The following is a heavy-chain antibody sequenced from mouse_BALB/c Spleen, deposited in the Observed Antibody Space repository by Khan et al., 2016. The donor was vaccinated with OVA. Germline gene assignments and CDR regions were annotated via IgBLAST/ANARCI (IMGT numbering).Heavy chain of an antibody. V-gene: IGHV5-17*02. Sequence: EVQLVESGGGLVQPGGSRKLSCAASGFTFSSFGMHWVRQAPEKGLEWVAYINSGSSTIYYADTVKGRFTISRDNPKNTLFLQMTSLRSEDTAMYYCARSYGAMDYWGQGTSVTVSS. J-gene: IGHJ4*01. CDR1: GFTFSSFG. D-gene: IGHD1-1*01. CDR3: ARSYGAMDY. CDR2: INSGSSTI.